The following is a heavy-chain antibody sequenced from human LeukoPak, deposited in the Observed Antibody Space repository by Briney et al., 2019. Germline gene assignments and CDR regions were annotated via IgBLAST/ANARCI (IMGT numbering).Heavy chain of an antibody. J-gene: IGHJ4*02. D-gene: IGHD4-23*01. V-gene: IGHV3-74*01. CDR3: ARPPTVVAPAGFDY. CDR1: GFTFSSYW. Sequence: PGGSLRLSCAAYGFTFSSYWMHWVRQAPGKGLVWVSRINTDGSRTSYADSVKGRFTISRDSAKNTLYLRMNRLRAEDTAVCDCARPPTVVAPAGFDYWGQGTLVTVSS. CDR2: INTDGSRT.